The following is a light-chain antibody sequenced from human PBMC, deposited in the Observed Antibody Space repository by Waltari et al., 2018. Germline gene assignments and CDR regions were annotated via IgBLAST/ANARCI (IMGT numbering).Light chain of an antibody. J-gene: IGKJ4*01. CDR1: ESVGTT. V-gene: IGKV3-15*01. CDR2: GAS. CDR3: QHYKIRPLT. Sequence: EIVMTQSPATLSVSPGETATPSCRASESVGTTLAWYQQKPGLAPRLLIYGASTRATGAPARFTGSGSGTEFTLTISSLQTEDFGVYFCQHYKIRPLTFGGGTKVEIK.